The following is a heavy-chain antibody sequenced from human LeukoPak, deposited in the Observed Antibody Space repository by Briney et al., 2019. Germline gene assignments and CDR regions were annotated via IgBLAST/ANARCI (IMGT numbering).Heavy chain of an antibody. CDR2: ISWNSGSI. CDR3: AGSGAFDI. V-gene: IGHV3-9*01. CDR1: GFTFDDYA. J-gene: IGHJ3*02. Sequence: GGSLRLSCAASGFTFDDYAMHWVRHAPGEGLEWVSGISWNSGSIGYADSVKGRFTISRDNAKNSLYLQMNSLRAEDTALYYCAGSGAFDIWGQGTMVTVSS.